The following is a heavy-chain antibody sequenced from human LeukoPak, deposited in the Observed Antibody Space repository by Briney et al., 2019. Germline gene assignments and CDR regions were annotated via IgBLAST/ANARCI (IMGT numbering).Heavy chain of an antibody. D-gene: IGHD5-18*01. V-gene: IGHV4-38-2*02. J-gene: IGHJ5*02. CDR1: GYSISSGYY. Sequence: SETLSLTCTVSGYSISSGYYWGWIRQPPGKGLEWIGSIYHSGSTYYNPSLKSRVTISVDTSKNQFSLKLSSVTAADTAVYYCARAAPDSYGYNWFDPWGQGTLVTVSS. CDR2: IYHSGST. CDR3: ARAAPDSYGYNWFDP.